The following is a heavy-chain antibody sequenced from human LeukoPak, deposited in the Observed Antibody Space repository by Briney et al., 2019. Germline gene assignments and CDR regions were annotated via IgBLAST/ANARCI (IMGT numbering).Heavy chain of an antibody. CDR1: GGSISSGYY. V-gene: IGHV4-61*01. Sequence: PSETLSLTCTVSGGSISSGYYWGWIRQPPGKGLEWIGYIYYSGSTNYNPSLKSRVTISVDTSKNQFFLKLSSVTAADTAVYYCARGIWREGYFDYWGQGTLVTVSS. J-gene: IGHJ4*02. D-gene: IGHD3-3*01. CDR2: IYYSGST. CDR3: ARGIWREGYFDY.